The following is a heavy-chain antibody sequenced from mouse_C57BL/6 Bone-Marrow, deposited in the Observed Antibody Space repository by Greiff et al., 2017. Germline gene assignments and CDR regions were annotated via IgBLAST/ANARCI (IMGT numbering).Heavy chain of an antibody. CDR3: ADGYYVEYYFDY. CDR1: GYTFTSYT. D-gene: IGHD2-3*01. CDR2: INPSSGYT. V-gene: IGHV1-4*01. Sequence: VHLVESGAELARPGASVKMSCKASGYTFTSYTMHWVKQRPGQGLEWIGYINPSSGYTKYNQKFKDKATLTADKSSSTAYMQLSSLTSEDSAVYYCADGYYVEYYFDYWGQGTTLTVSS. J-gene: IGHJ2*01.